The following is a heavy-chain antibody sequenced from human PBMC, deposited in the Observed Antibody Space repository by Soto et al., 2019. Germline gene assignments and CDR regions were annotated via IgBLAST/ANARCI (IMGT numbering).Heavy chain of an antibody. J-gene: IGHJ3*02. CDR1: GGSISSGDYY. CDR3: AREGEWLLRWYPPGNGNSGFDT. V-gene: IGHV4-30-4*01. CDR2: IYYSGST. Sequence: PSETLSLTCTVSGGSISSGDYYWSWIRQPPGKGLEWIGYIYYSGSTYYNPSLKSRVTISVDTSKNQFSLKLSSVTAADTAVYYCAREGEWLLRWYPPGNGNSGFDTWGQGT. D-gene: IGHD6-19*01.